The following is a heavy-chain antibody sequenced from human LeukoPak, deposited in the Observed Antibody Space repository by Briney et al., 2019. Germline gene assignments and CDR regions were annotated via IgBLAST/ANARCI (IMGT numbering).Heavy chain of an antibody. CDR3: AILPGGEPTGQNWFDP. CDR1: GGTFSSYA. J-gene: IGHJ5*02. CDR2: IIPIFGTA. Sequence: SVKVSCKASGGTFSSYAISWVRQAPGQGLEWMGRIIPIFGTANYAQKFQGRVTITTDESTSTAYMELSSLRSEDTAVYYCAILPGGEPTGQNWFDPWGQGTLVTVSS. D-gene: IGHD3-16*01. V-gene: IGHV1-69*05.